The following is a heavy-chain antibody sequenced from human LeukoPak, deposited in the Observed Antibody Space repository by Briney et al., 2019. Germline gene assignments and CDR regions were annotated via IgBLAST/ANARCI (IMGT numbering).Heavy chain of an antibody. CDR1: GFTFSDYY. V-gene: IGHV3-11*01. CDR2: FSSSATTT. D-gene: IGHD2-2*01. CDR3: ARGLPATLLDY. J-gene: IGHJ4*02. Sequence: GGSLRLSCVASGFTFSDYYMSWVRQAPGKGLEWVSYFSSSATTTYYAGSVKGRFTISRDSAKNSLYLQMNSLRVEDTAVYYCARGLPATLLDYWGQGTLVTVSS.